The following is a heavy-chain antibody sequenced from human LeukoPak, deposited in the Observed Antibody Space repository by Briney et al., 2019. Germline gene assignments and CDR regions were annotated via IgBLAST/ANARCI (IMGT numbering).Heavy chain of an antibody. CDR3: ARVGKAYSGSYYFSWFDP. Sequence: SVKVSCKASGGTFISYAISWVRQAPGQGLEWMGGIIPIFGTANYAQKFQGRVTITADESTSTAYMELSSLRSEDTAVYYCARVGKAYSGSYYFSWFDPWGQGTLVTVSS. V-gene: IGHV1-69*01. J-gene: IGHJ5*02. CDR2: IIPIFGTA. CDR1: GGTFISYA. D-gene: IGHD1-26*01.